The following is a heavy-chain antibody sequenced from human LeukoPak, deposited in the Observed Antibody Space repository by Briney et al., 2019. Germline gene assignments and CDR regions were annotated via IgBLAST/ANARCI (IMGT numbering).Heavy chain of an antibody. V-gene: IGHV4-39*01. CDR3: ARQYYDFWSGSYYYYMDV. CDR2: MYYGGNT. CDR1: GGSISSSGYY. D-gene: IGHD3-3*01. Sequence: SETLSLTCTVSGGSISSSGYYWGWIRQPPGTGLEWIGRMYYGGNTYYNPSLMSRVTMSLDTSKNQLSLKVTSVTAADTAVYYCARQYYDFWSGSYYYYMDVWGKGTTVTVS. J-gene: IGHJ6*03.